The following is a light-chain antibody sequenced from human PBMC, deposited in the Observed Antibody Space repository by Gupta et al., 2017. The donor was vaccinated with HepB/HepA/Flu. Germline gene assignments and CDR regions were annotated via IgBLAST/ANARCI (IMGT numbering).Light chain of an antibody. CDR2: AAS. Sequence: AIRMTQSPSSFSASTGDRVTITCRASQGISTYLAWYQQKPGKAPKLLIYAASTLQSGVPSRFSGSGSGTDFTLTVSVLHSEDFTTYYCQHYDTYPRTFGPGTKVEIK. CDR1: QGISTY. J-gene: IGKJ1*01. CDR3: QHYDTYPRT. V-gene: IGKV1-8*01.